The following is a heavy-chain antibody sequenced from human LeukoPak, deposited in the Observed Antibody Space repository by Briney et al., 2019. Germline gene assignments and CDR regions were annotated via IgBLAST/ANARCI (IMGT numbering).Heavy chain of an antibody. CDR3: ARPSSWYYYYGMDV. Sequence: SETLSLTCTVSGGSISSSSYYWGWIRQPPGKGLEWIGSIYYSGSTYYNPSLKSRVTISVDTSKNQFSLKLSSVTAADTAVYYCARPSSWYYYYGMDVWGQGTTVTVSS. CDR1: GGSISSSSYY. V-gene: IGHV4-39*01. D-gene: IGHD6-13*01. CDR2: IYYSGST. J-gene: IGHJ6*02.